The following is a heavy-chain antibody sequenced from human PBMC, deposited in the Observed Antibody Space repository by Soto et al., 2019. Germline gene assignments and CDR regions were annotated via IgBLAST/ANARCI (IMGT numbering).Heavy chain of an antibody. Sequence: GGSLRLSCAASGFTFSSYSMNWVRQAPGKGLEWVSSISSSSSYIYYADSVKGRFTISRDNAKNSLYLQMNSLRAEDTAVYYCSRDMGDDYDFWSGYFEPWGQGTLVTVSS. CDR1: GFTFSSYS. CDR2: ISSSSSYI. J-gene: IGHJ5*02. CDR3: SRDMGDDYDFWSGYFEP. V-gene: IGHV3-21*01. D-gene: IGHD3-3*01.